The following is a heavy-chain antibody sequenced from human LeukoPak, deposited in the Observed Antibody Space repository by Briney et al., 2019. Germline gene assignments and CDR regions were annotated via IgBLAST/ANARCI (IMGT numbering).Heavy chain of an antibody. CDR2: IKQDGSEK. Sequence: QTEGSLRLSCAASGLTFSNYAMSWVRQAPGKGLEWVANIKQDGSEKYYVDSVKGRFTISRDNAKNSLYLQMNSLRAEDTAVYYCARVSYDFWSGYPLDYWGQGTLVTVSS. CDR1: GLTFSNYA. D-gene: IGHD3-3*01. J-gene: IGHJ4*02. CDR3: ARVSYDFWSGYPLDY. V-gene: IGHV3-7*01.